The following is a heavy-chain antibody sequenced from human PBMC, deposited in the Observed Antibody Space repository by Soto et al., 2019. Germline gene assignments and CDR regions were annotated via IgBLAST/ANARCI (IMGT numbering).Heavy chain of an antibody. CDR2: IFSSGST. CDR1: GGSISNYY. J-gene: IGHJ4*02. V-gene: IGHV4-59*08. Sequence: QVQLQESGPGLVKPSETLSLTCTVSGGSISNYYWSWIRHPPGKGLQWSGYIFSSGSTNYNPSPNSRFTISVNTSKNQFSLNLNSVTATATAVYYCARQRRDFDYWGQGSLVTVSS. CDR3: ARQRRDFDY.